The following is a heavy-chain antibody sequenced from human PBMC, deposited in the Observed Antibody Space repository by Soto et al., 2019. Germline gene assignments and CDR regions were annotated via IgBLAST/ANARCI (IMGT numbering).Heavy chain of an antibody. Sequence: SQTDSLTCAISGDSFSRNSAAWNWIRQSPSRGLEWLGRTYYRSKWYNDYAVSVKSRITVNTDTSKNQFSLQLNSVTPEDTAVYYCARERDSSSWTVNWFDPWGQGTLVTVSS. CDR2: TYYRSKWYN. J-gene: IGHJ5*02. V-gene: IGHV6-1*01. D-gene: IGHD6-13*01. CDR1: GDSFSRNSAA. CDR3: ARERDSSSWTVNWFDP.